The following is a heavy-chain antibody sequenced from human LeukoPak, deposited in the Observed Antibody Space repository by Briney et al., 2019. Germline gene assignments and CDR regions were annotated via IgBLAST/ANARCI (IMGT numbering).Heavy chain of an antibody. CDR2: ISSSSSYI. V-gene: IGHV3-21*01. CDR1: GFTFSTYS. CDR3: AITMIVVAASGY. Sequence: PGGSLRLSCAASGFTFSTYSMNWVRQAPGKGLEWVSSISSSSSYIYYADSVKGRFTISRDNAKNSLYLQMNSLRAEDTAVYYCAITMIVVAASGYWGQGTLVTVSS. J-gene: IGHJ4*02. D-gene: IGHD3-22*01.